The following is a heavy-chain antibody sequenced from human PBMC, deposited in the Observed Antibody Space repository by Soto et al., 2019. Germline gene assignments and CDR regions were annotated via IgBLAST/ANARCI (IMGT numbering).Heavy chain of an antibody. CDR3: ARVGSSGYWTYYYYYYGMDV. J-gene: IGHJ6*02. CDR2: INPSGGST. CDR1: GYTFTSYY. D-gene: IGHD3-22*01. V-gene: IGHV1-46*01. Sequence: ASVKVSCKASGYTFTSYYMHWVRQAPGQGLEWMGIINPSGGSTSYAQKFQGRVTMARDTSTSTVYMELSSLRSEDTAVYYCARVGSSGYWTYYYYYYGMDVWGQGTTGTVS.